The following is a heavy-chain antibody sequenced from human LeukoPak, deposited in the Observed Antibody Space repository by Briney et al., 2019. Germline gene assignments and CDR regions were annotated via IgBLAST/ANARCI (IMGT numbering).Heavy chain of an antibody. Sequence: SETLSLTCTVSGGSISGYYWSWIRQPPGKGLEWIGYIYYSGSTNYNPSLKSRVTISVDTSKNQFSLKLSSVTAADTAVYYCARGSVIVDYWGQGTLVTVSS. CDR3: ARGSVIVDY. D-gene: IGHD4-11*01. CDR1: GGSISGYY. J-gene: IGHJ4*02. V-gene: IGHV4-59*01. CDR2: IYYSGST.